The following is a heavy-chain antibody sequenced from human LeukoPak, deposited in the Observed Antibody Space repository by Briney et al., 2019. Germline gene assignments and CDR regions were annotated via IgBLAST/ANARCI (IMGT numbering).Heavy chain of an antibody. J-gene: IGHJ3*02. CDR1: GVYVGSHF. CDR3: ARAYCGGECTAGGAFDI. CDR2: VSASGTT. Sequence: PSETLSLTRSVSGVYVGSHFWSWVRQPAGKALEWIGRVSASGTTSSNPSLNSRVTMSLDTSKNQFSLKLTSVTAADTAVYFCARAYCGGECTAGGAFDIWGQGTMVTVSS. D-gene: IGHD2-21*01. V-gene: IGHV4-4*07.